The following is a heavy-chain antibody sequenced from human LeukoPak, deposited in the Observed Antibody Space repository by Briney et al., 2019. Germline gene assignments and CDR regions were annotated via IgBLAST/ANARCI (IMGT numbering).Heavy chain of an antibody. CDR1: GFTFSSYS. CDR2: IKNKADGGTK. D-gene: IGHD3-22*01. V-gene: IGHV3-15*01. J-gene: IGHJ2*01. Sequence: PGGSLRLFCAASGFTFSSYSMNWVRQAPGKGLEWIGRIKNKADGGTKDYAAPVKGRFTILRDDSKNTLYLQMNSLRTEDTAVYYCSPLGGSGYHDYWSFDLWGRGTLVTVSS. CDR3: SPLGGSGYHDYWSFDL.